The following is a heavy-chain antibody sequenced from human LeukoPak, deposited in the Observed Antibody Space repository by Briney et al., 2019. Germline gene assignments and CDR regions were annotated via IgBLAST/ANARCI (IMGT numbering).Heavy chain of an antibody. Sequence: SETLSLTCTVSGGSISSYYWSWIRQPPGKGLEWIGYIYTSGSTNYNPSLKSRVTISVDTSKNQFSLKLSSVTAADTAVYYCARFHCSGGSCYYYYYMDVWSKGTTVTVSS. D-gene: IGHD2-15*01. CDR2: IYTSGST. J-gene: IGHJ6*03. V-gene: IGHV4-4*09. CDR1: GGSISSYY. CDR3: ARFHCSGGSCYYYYYMDV.